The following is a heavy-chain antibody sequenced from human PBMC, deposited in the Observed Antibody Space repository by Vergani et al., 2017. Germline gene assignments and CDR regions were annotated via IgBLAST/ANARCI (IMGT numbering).Heavy chain of an antibody. CDR1: GGSFSGYY. CDR2: INHSGST. D-gene: IGHD2-2*01. Sequence: QVQLQQWGAGLLKPSETLSLTCAVYGGSFSGYYWSWIRQPPGKGLEWIGEINHSGSTNHNPSLKSRVTISVDTSKNHFSLKLSSVTAADTAVYYCARGQYCSSTSCYYYYYYGMDVWGQGTTVTVSS. J-gene: IGHJ6*02. V-gene: IGHV4-34*01. CDR3: ARGQYCSSTSCYYYYYYGMDV.